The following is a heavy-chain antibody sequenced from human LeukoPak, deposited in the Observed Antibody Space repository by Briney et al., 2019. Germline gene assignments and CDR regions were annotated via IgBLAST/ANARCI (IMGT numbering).Heavy chain of an antibody. CDR2: INHSGSA. CDR1: GGSFSGYY. V-gene: IGHV4-34*01. J-gene: IGHJ4*02. CDR3: ARGAKRGYSGYDLIDY. D-gene: IGHD5-12*01. Sequence: SETLSLTCAAYGGSFSGYYWSWIRQPPGKGLEWIGEINHSGSANYNSSLKSRVTISVDTSKNQFSLKLSSVTAADTAVYYCARGAKRGYSGYDLIDYWGQGTLVTVSS.